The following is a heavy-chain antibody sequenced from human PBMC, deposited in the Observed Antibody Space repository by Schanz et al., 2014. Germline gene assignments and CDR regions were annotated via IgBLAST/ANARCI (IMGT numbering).Heavy chain of an antibody. CDR3: AKSQGSSFDS. J-gene: IGHJ4*02. D-gene: IGHD6-13*01. CDR2: IGTSGGT. Sequence: EMQLLESGGGLIQPGGSLRLSCAASGFTFSTHAMSWVRQAPGKGLEWVSTIGTSGGTNYAESVKGRFTISSDNSKSTLYLQMSSLRAEDTAVYYCAKSQGSSFDSWGQGTLVTVSS. V-gene: IGHV3-23*01. CDR1: GFTFSTHA.